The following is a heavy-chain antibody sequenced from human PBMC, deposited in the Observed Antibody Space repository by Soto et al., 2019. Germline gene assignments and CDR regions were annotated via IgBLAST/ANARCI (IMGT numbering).Heavy chain of an antibody. CDR1: GFTFSSYA. CDR2: ISGSGGST. D-gene: IGHD6-13*01. CDR3: AKTRRIAAAAPGDY. J-gene: IGHJ4*02. Sequence: GGSLRLSCAASGFTFSSYAMSWVRQAPGKGLEWVSAISGSGGSTYYADSVKGRFTVSRDNSKNTLYLQMNSLRAEDTAVYYCAKTRRIAAAAPGDYWGQGTLVTAPQ. V-gene: IGHV3-23*01.